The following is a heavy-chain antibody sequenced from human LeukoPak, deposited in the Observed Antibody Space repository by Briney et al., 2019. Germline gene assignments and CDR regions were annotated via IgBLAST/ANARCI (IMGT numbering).Heavy chain of an antibody. J-gene: IGHJ3*02. CDR1: GFTFSSYW. CDR2: IKQDGSEK. V-gene: IGHV3-7*01. D-gene: IGHD5-24*01. Sequence: GGSLRLSCAASGFTFSSYWMSWVRQAPGKGLEGVANIKQDGSEKYYVDSVKGRFTISRDNAKNSLYLQMNSMRAEDTAVYYCAREMAKRRDAFDIWGQGTMVTVSS. CDR3: AREMAKRRDAFDI.